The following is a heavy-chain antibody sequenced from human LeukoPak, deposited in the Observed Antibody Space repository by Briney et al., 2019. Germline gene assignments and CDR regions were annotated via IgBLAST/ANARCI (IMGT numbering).Heavy chain of an antibody. J-gene: IGHJ4*02. CDR3: THSSSGWY. V-gene: IGHV3-15*01. CDR1: GFTFSNAW. D-gene: IGHD6-19*01. Sequence: GGSLRLSCTGGGFTFSNAWMNWVGQAPGKGGEWVGRIRPEVEGGTAAYAAPVKGRFIISRDDSKNTLYLQMNSLKIEATAMYYCTHSSSGWYSGQGALVTVSS. CDR2: IRPEVEGGTA.